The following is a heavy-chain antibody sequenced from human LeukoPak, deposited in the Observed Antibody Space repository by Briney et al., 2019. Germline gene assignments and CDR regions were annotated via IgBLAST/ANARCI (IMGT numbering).Heavy chain of an antibody. D-gene: IGHD6-13*01. CDR1: GYTFTDYY. CDR2: INPNSGDT. J-gene: IGHJ4*02. V-gene: IGHV1-2*02. CDR3: ARGFRAAGVY. Sequence: ASVKVSCKASGYTFTDYYVHWVRQAPGQGLEWMGWINPNSGDTNYAQKFQGRVAMTRDKSISTAYMELSSLRSDDTAVYYCARGFRAAGVYWGQGTLVTVSS.